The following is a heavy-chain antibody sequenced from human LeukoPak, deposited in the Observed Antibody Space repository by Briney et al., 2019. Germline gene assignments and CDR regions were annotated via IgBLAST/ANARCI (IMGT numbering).Heavy chain of an antibody. CDR2: ISSSSSYT. Sequence: GGSLRLSCAASGFTFSDYHMSWIRQAPGKGLEWVSYISSSSSYTNYADSVKGRFTISRDNAKNSLYLQMNSLRAEDTAVYYCAREPPRGGYSYGYYYWGQGTLVTVSS. CDR3: AREPPRGGYSYGYYY. D-gene: IGHD5-18*01. J-gene: IGHJ4*02. CDR1: GFTFSDYH. V-gene: IGHV3-11*06.